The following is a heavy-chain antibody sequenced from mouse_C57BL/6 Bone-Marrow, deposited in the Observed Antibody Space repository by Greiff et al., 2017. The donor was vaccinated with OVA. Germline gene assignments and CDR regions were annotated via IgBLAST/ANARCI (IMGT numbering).Heavy chain of an antibody. J-gene: IGHJ2*01. CDR3: ARISPLYYYGSSYGY. CDR1: GYTFTSYW. CDR2: INPSSGST. D-gene: IGHD1-1*01. Sequence: QVQLKESGAELAKPGASVKLSCKASGYTFTSYWMHWVKQRPGQGLEWIGYINPSSGSTKYNQKFKDKATLTADKSSSTAYMQLSSLTYEDSAVYYCARISPLYYYGSSYGYWGQGTTLTVSS. V-gene: IGHV1-7*01.